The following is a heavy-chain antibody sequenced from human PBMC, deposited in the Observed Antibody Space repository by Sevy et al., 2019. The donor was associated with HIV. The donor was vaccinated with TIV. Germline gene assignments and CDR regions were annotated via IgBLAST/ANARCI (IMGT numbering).Heavy chain of an antibody. J-gene: IGHJ3*01. Sequence: GGSLRLSCAASGFTFSSYPMHWVRQAPGKGLEWVSFISFDGTDQYYADSVKGLFTITRDNSKNTLFLQMNSLRAEDTAFYYCVRETTMLPRGAFDFWGQGTMVTVSS. CDR3: VRETTMLPRGAFDF. V-gene: IGHV3-30-3*01. CDR1: GFTFSSYP. CDR2: ISFDGTDQ. D-gene: IGHD3-10*01.